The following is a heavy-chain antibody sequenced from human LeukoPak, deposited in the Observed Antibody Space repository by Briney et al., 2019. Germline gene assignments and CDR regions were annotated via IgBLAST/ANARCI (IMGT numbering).Heavy chain of an antibody. CDR3: ASAYSSGWPYFDY. Sequence: GASVKVSCKASGYTFTSYGISWVRQAPGQGREWMGRINPNSGGTSYAQKFQGRVTMTRDTSISKAYMELSRLRSDDTAVYYCASAYSSGWPYFDYWGQGTLVTVSS. CDR1: GYTFTSYG. V-gene: IGHV1-2*06. D-gene: IGHD6-19*01. CDR2: INPNSGGT. J-gene: IGHJ4*02.